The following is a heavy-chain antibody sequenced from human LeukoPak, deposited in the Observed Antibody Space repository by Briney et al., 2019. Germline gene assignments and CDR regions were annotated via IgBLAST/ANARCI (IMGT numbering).Heavy chain of an antibody. CDR3: PRVEGYSGCDVDY. CDR2: MNSNSGNT. CDR1: VYTFTSYD. V-gene: IGHV1-8*01. Sequence: GASVKVSCKASVYTFTSYDINWVRQATGRGLEWVGGMNSNSGNTGYTEKFRGRLTETRNSPISTAHMALRSQTCGHAPVYYCPRVEGYSGCDVDYWGQGTLVTVSS. D-gene: IGHD5-12*01. J-gene: IGHJ4*02.